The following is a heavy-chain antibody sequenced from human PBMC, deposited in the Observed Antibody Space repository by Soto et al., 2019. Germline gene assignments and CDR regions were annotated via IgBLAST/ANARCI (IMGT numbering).Heavy chain of an antibody. Sequence: GASVKVSCKASGYTFTSYEINWVRQATGQGLEWMGWMNPNSGNTGYAQKFQGRVTMTRNTSISTAYMELSSLRSEDTAVDYCARGTQSIAAVAGTDYWGQGTLVTVSS. D-gene: IGHD6-19*01. CDR3: ARGTQSIAAVAGTDY. CDR1: GYTFTSYE. CDR2: MNPNSGNT. J-gene: IGHJ4*02. V-gene: IGHV1-8*01.